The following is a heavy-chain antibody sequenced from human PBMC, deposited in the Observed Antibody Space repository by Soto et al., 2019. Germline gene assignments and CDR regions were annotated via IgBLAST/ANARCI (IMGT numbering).Heavy chain of an antibody. CDR1: GGSISSGGYS. Sequence: QLQLQESGSGLVKPSQTLSLTCAVSGGSISSGGYSWSWIRQPPGKGLEWIGYIYHSGSTYYNPSLKSRVTLSVDAANDPFSLKLTSVTAADTAVYSCASVSSSWPWFDPWGQGTLVTVSS. CDR3: ASVSSSWPWFDP. D-gene: IGHD6-13*01. CDR2: IYHSGST. J-gene: IGHJ5*02. V-gene: IGHV4-30-2*01.